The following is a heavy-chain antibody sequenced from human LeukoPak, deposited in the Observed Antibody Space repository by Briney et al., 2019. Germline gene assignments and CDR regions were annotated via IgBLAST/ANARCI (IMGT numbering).Heavy chain of an antibody. CDR1: GFTFSSFS. Sequence: GGSLRLSCAASGFTFSSFSMNWVRQALGKGLEWFSYIRASSNGVQYADSVQGRFTISRDNAKNSLYLQMNSLRAEDTAVYYCARDSAYAFDYWGQGTLVTVSS. J-gene: IGHJ4*02. CDR3: ARDSAYAFDY. D-gene: IGHD3-16*01. V-gene: IGHV3-48*01. CDR2: IRASSNGV.